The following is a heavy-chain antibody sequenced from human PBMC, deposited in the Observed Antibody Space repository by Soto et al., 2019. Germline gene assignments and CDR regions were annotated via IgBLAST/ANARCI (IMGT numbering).Heavy chain of an antibody. CDR1: GYTFTAHC. Sequence: QVQLVQSGAEVKKPGASVKVSCKTSGYTFTAHCIHWVRQAPGQGLEWMGWINPNSGGTTNAQKFHARVTMTRETSISTAYMELSGLTSDDTAVYYCAREDDLTMTYGLDVWGQGTTVTVSS. J-gene: IGHJ6*02. CDR3: AREDDLTMTYGLDV. CDR2: INPNSGGT. V-gene: IGHV1-2*02. D-gene: IGHD3-22*01.